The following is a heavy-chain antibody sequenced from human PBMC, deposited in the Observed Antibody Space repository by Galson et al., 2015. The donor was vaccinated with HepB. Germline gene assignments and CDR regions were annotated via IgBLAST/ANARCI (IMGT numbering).Heavy chain of an antibody. CDR3: AKEGRTYYYGSGRLRDAFDI. V-gene: IGHV3-23*01. CDR2: ISGSGGST. Sequence: SLRLSCAASGFTFSSYAMSWVRQAPGKGLEWVSAISGSGGSTYYADSVKGRFTISRDNSKNTLYLQMNSLRAEDTAVYYCAKEGRTYYYGSGRLRDAFDIWGQGTMVTVSS. D-gene: IGHD3-10*01. CDR1: GFTFSSYA. J-gene: IGHJ3*02.